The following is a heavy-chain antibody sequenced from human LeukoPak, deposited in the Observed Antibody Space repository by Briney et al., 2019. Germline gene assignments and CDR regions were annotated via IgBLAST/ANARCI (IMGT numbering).Heavy chain of an antibody. V-gene: IGHV4-38-2*02. D-gene: IGHD6-13*01. CDR1: GYSISSGYY. J-gene: IGHJ4*02. Sequence: SETLSLTCTVSGYSISSGYYWGWIRQPPGKGLEWIGSIYHSGSTYYNPSLKSRVTISIDTSKNHFSLQLSSVTAADTAVYYCASSHLYSSSWYLSGRFDFWGQGTLVTVSS. CDR2: IYHSGST. CDR3: ASSHLYSSSWYLSGRFDF.